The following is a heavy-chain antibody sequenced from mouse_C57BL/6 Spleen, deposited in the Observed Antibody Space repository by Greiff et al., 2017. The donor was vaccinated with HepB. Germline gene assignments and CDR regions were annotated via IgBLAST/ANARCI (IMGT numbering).Heavy chain of an antibody. V-gene: IGHV5-17*01. CDR3: ARWPIYYYGSSEAMDY. Sequence: EVKLMESGGGLVKPGGSLKLSCAASGFTFSDYGMHWVRQAPEKGLEWVAYISSGSSTIYYADTVKGRFTISRDNAKNTLFLQMTSLRSEVTAMYYCARWPIYYYGSSEAMDYWGQGTSVTVSS. D-gene: IGHD1-1*01. CDR1: GFTFSDYG. J-gene: IGHJ4*01. CDR2: ISSGSSTI.